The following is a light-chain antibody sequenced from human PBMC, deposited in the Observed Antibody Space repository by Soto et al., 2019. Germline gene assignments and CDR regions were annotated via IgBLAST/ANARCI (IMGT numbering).Light chain of an antibody. Sequence: QSALTQPASVSGSPGQSITFSCTGTSSDVGSYDYVSWHQQHPGKAPKLIIYDVNNRPSGVPSRFSGSKSGNTASLIISGIQTEDEADYYCSAYSTSGTHVFGTGTKLTVL. CDR2: DVN. V-gene: IGLV2-14*03. CDR1: SSDVGSYDY. CDR3: SAYSTSGTHV. J-gene: IGLJ1*01.